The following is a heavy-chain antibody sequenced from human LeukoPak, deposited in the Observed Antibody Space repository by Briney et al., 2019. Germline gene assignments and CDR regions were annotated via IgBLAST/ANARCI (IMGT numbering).Heavy chain of an antibody. Sequence: GGSLRLSCAASGFTFSRYAMSWVRQAPGKGLEWVSAISGSGGSTYYADSVKGRFTISRDNSKNTLYLQMNSLRAEDTAVYYCAKHGIFGVAGGFDYWGQGTLVTVSS. J-gene: IGHJ4*02. V-gene: IGHV3-23*01. D-gene: IGHD3-3*01. CDR3: AKHGIFGVAGGFDY. CDR2: ISGSGGST. CDR1: GFTFSRYA.